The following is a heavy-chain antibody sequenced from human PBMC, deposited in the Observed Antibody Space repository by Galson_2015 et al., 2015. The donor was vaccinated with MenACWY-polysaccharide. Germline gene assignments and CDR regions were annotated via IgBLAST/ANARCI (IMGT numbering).Heavy chain of an antibody. CDR2: KKEDGSEY. J-gene: IGHJ4*02. V-gene: IGHV3-7*01. Sequence: SLRLSCAASGFTFSSFWMNWVRQAPGKGLEWVANKKEDGSEYYHVDSVKGRFTISRDDPKSSLYLQMNSLRVEDTAVYYCARISEGSRSQYRALDYWGQGTLVTVSS. D-gene: IGHD3-10*01. CDR3: ARISEGSRSQYRALDY. CDR1: GFTFSSFW.